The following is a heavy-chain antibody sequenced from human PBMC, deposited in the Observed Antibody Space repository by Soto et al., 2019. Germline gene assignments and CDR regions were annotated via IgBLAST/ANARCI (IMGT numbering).Heavy chain of an antibody. D-gene: IGHD3-3*01. J-gene: IGHJ6*02. Sequence: SLRLSCAASGFTFSSYAMHWVRQAPGKGLEWVAVISYDGSNKYYADSVKGRFTISRDNSKNTLYLQMNSLRAEDTAVYYCARRHGGYDFWSGWLGGMDVWGQGTTVTVSS. CDR1: GFTFSSYA. V-gene: IGHV3-30-3*01. CDR2: ISYDGSNK. CDR3: ARRHGGYDFWSGWLGGMDV.